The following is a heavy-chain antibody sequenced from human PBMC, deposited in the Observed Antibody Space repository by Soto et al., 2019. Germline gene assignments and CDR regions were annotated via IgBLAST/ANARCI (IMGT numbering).Heavy chain of an antibody. CDR3: AKARNQLLLVVDY. CDR2: ISGSGGST. V-gene: IGHV3-23*01. D-gene: IGHD2-2*01. Sequence: EVQLLESGGGLVQPWGSLRLSCAASGFTFSSYAMSWVRQPPGKGLEWVSAISGSGGSTYYADSVKGRFTMSRDNSKNALYLQMNSLRAEDTAVYYCAKARNQLLLVVDYWGQGTLVTVSS. J-gene: IGHJ4*02. CDR1: GFTFSSYA.